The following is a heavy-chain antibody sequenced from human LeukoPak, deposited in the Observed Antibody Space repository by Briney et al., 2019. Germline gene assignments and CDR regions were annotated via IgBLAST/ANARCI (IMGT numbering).Heavy chain of an antibody. CDR2: IYYSGNA. D-gene: IGHD6-19*01. Sequence: PSETLSLTCTVSGGSVSSGNCYWNWIRQPPGKGLEWIGYIYYSGNANYNPSLKSRVTISVDTSKNQFSLNVSSVTAADTAVYYCARSRGSSGWIDYWGQGTLVPVSS. J-gene: IGHJ4*02. CDR3: ARSRGSSGWIDY. V-gene: IGHV4-61*01. CDR1: GGSVSSGNCY.